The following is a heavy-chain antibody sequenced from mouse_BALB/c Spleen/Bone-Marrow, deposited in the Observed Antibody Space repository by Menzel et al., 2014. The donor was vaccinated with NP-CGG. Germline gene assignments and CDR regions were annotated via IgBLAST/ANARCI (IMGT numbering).Heavy chain of an antibody. J-gene: IGHJ4*01. CDR3: ARSKVLYAMDY. Sequence: VQRVESGAELMKPGASVTISCKATGYTFSSYWIEWVKQRPGHGLEWIGEILPGNGSTNYNEKFKGKATFTAETSSNTAYMQLSSLTSEDSAVYYGARSKVLYAMDYWGQGTSVTVSS. CDR2: ILPGNGST. V-gene: IGHV1-9*01. D-gene: IGHD2-14*01. CDR1: GYTFSSYW.